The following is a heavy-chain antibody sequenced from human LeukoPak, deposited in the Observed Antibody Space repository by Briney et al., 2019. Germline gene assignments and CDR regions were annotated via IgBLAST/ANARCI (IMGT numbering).Heavy chain of an antibody. V-gene: IGHV4-4*02. D-gene: IGHD3-3*01. CDR3: AREGGFYRPLDY. CDR2: VHLDGRT. CDR1: GGSVTSTNW. Sequence: SETLSLTCGVSGGSVTSTNWWTWVRQPPGKGLEWIGEVHLDGRTNYNPSLKSRLTMSVDLSENHVSLKLTSVTAADTAVHYCAREGGFYRPLDYSGQGTLVTVSS. J-gene: IGHJ4*02.